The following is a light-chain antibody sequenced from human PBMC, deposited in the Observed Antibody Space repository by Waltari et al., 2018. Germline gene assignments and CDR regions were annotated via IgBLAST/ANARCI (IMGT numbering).Light chain of an antibody. J-gene: IGLJ2*01. CDR1: SSDACTYNY. Sequence: QSALTQPASVSGSPGQSITISCPGTSSDACTYNYVSWYQQHPGKAPKRMIFDVSIRPSGGSNRFSGSKSGKTASLTISGLQAEDEADYYCSSYISSSTLELFGGGTSLTVL. CDR2: DVS. CDR3: SSYISSSTLEL. V-gene: IGLV2-14*03.